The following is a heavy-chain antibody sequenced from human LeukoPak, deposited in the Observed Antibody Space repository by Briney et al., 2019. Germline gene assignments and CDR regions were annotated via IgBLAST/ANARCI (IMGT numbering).Heavy chain of an antibody. V-gene: IGHV4-59*08. Sequence: PSETLSLTCTVSGGSISSYYWSWIRQPPGKGLEWIGYIYYSGSTNYNPSLKSRVTISVDTSKNQFSLKLSSVTAADTAVYYCARQTVQGLRQGAFDIWGQGTMVTVSS. CDR2: IYYSGST. D-gene: IGHD4-17*01. J-gene: IGHJ3*02. CDR1: GGSISSYY. CDR3: ARQTVQGLRQGAFDI.